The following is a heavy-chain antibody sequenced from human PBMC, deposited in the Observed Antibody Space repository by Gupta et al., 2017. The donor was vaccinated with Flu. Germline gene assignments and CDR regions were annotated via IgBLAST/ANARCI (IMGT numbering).Heavy chain of an antibody. CDR1: A. Sequence: AMSWVRQAPGEGLECVSAISGSGGSTYYADSVKGRFTISRDNSKNTLYLQMNSLRAEDTALYYCVKVPGRRLVPAVYFDFWGQGTLVTVSS. CDR3: VKVPGRRLVPAVYFDF. D-gene: IGHD2-2*01. J-gene: IGHJ4*02. V-gene: IGHV3-23*01. CDR2: ISGSGGST.